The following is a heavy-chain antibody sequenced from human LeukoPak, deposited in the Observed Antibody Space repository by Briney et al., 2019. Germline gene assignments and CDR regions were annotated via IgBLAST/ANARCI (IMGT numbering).Heavy chain of an antibody. V-gene: IGHV3-23*01. CDR2: ISGSGGST. D-gene: IGHD1-26*01. CDR3: AKWGGSYYGYYYYYMDV. Sequence: PGGSLRLSCAASGFTFSSYGMSWVRQAPGKGLEWVSAISGSGGSTYYADSVKGRFTISRDNSKNTLYLQMNSLRAEDTAVYYCAKWGGSYYGYYYYYMDVWGKGTTVTISS. J-gene: IGHJ6*03. CDR1: GFTFSSYG.